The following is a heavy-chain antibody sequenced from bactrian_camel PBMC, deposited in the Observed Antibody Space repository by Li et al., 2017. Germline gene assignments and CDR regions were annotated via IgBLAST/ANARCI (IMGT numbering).Heavy chain of an antibody. CDR1: GYIRGLYC. Sequence: VQLVESGGDSVEAGGSLRLSCVASGGYIRGLYCVTWFRQSASKGREMVAGIDNDGTLIYADSAKGRFAVSKDDTKNILYLQMNSLKPEDTGTYYCAGDPFYSDYQPCDYTYWGQGTQVTVS. J-gene: IGHJ4*01. V-gene: IGHV3S6*01. CDR2: IDNDGTL. D-gene: IGHD4*01. CDR3: AGDPFYSDYQPCDYTY.